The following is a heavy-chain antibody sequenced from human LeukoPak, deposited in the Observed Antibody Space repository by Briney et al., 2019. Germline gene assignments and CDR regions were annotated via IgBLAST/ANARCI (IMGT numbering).Heavy chain of an antibody. CDR3: ARDYYGMDV. V-gene: IGHV3-48*02. Sequence: HSGGSLRLSCAASGFIFRSHTMNWVRQGPGKGLEWVSYISSTSGTIYYADSVKGRFTISRDNAKNSLYLQMNSLRDEDTAVYYCARDYYGMDVWGQGTTVTVSS. CDR1: GFIFRSHT. J-gene: IGHJ6*02. CDR2: ISSTSGTI.